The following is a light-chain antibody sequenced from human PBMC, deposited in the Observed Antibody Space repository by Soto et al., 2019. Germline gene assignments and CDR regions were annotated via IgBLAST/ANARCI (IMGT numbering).Light chain of an antibody. CDR3: QVWDSSTDHYV. CDR2: ENS. Sequence: SYDLTQPPSVSVAPGQTARITCGGSNIGSKSVHWYHQKPGQAPVLVVYENSERPSEIPERFSGSNSGNTATLTISRVEAGDEADFYCQVWDSSTDHYVFGTGTKVTV. J-gene: IGLJ1*01. V-gene: IGLV3-21*02. CDR1: NIGSKS.